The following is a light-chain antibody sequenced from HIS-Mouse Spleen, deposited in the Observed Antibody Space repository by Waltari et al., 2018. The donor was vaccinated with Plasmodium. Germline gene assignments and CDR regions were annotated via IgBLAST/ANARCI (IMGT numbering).Light chain of an antibody. J-gene: IGKJ1*01. V-gene: IGKV1-39*01. Sequence: DIQMTQSPSSLSASVGDRVTITCRASQSISSYLNWYQHKPGKAPKLLIYAAASLQSGVTSRFSGSGSGTDFTLTISSLQPEYFATYYCQQSYSTWTFGQGTKVEIK. CDR3: QQSYSTWT. CDR2: AAA. CDR1: QSISSY.